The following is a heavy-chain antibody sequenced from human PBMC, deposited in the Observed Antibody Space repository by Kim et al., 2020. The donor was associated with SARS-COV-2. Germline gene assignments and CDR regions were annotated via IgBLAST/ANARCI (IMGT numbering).Heavy chain of an antibody. Sequence: GGSLRLSCAASGFTFSSYSMNWVRQAPGKGLEWVSSISSSSSYIYYADSVKGRFTISRDNAKNSLYLQMNSLRAEDTAVYYCARDQGFGELADYWGQGTLVTVSS. D-gene: IGHD3-10*01. CDR1: GFTFSSYS. J-gene: IGHJ4*02. V-gene: IGHV3-21*04. CDR3: ARDQGFGELADY. CDR2: ISSSSSYI.